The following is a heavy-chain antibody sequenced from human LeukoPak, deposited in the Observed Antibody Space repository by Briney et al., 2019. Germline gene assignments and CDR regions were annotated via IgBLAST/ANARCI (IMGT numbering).Heavy chain of an antibody. CDR3: ARERTTETTWGYFDY. V-gene: IGHV1-69*05. CDR2: IIPLFGTP. CDR1: GGSFNDYA. Sequence: SVKVSCKASGGSFNDYAFSWVRQAPGQGLEWMGGIIPLFGTPIYAQQFQGRFTITTDESTSTAYMELSSLTSEDTAVYYCARERTTETTWGYFDYWGQGTLVTVSS. D-gene: IGHD4-17*01. J-gene: IGHJ4*02.